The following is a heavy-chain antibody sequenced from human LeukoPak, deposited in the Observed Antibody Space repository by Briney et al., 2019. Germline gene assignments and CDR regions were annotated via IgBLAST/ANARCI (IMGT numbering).Heavy chain of an antibody. D-gene: IGHD1-1*01. CDR1: GITCSNYA. Sequence: GGSLRLSCAASGITCSNYAMMRLRQAPGKGLEWVLYITSSSDYTYYADSVKGRFTISRDNAKDSLYLQMNSPRAEDTAVYYCATNEPYWGQGTLVTVSS. CDR2: ITSSSDYT. J-gene: IGHJ4*02. V-gene: IGHV3-21*01. CDR3: ATNEPY.